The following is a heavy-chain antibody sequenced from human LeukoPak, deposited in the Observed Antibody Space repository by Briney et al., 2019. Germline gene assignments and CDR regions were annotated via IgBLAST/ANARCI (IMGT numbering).Heavy chain of an antibody. CDR2: ISSSSSYR. CDR1: GFTFGGYS. D-gene: IGHD6-19*01. J-gene: IGHJ4*02. CDR3: ARASAVAGTRHY. Sequence: GGPLRLSCAASGFTFGGYSMNWVRQAPGKGLEWVSSISSSSSYRYYADSVKGRFTISRDNAKNSLYLQMNSLRAEDTAVYYCARASAVAGTRHYWGQGTLVTVSS. V-gene: IGHV3-21*01.